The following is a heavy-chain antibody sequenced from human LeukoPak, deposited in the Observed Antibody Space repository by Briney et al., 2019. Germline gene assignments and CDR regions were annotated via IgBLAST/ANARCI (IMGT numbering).Heavy chain of an antibody. CDR1: GGSISSYY. D-gene: IGHD3-10*01. CDR3: AREDSGSYYNFYYFYMDV. J-gene: IGHJ6*03. CDR2: IYYSGYT. V-gene: IGHV4-59*01. Sequence: TSETLSLTCTVSGGSISSYYWSWIRQPPGKGLEWIGYIYYSGYTNYNPSLKSRVTISVDTSKNQFSLKLSSVTAADTAVYYCAREDSGSYYNFYYFYMDVWGKGTTVTISS.